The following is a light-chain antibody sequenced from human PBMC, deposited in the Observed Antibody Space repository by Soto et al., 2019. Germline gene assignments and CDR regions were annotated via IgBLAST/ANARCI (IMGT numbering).Light chain of an antibody. CDR2: NNN. CDR3: AAWDNSFSGALV. Sequence: QSVVTQPPSASGTPGQRVTISCSGSSPNIGGNYVYWYQHLPGTAPRLLIYNNNHRPSGVPDGFSGSNTGPSSSLATNGRRSEDEDDYYCAAWDNSFSGALVFGTGTKLTVL. J-gene: IGLJ1*01. V-gene: IGLV1-47*02. CDR1: SPNIGGNY.